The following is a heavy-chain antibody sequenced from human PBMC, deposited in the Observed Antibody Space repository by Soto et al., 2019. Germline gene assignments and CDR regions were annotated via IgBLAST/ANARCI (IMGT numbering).Heavy chain of an antibody. V-gene: IGHV4-31*03. D-gene: IGHD3-22*01. CDR3: ASIFDSSGYYYGTNWFDL. J-gene: IGHJ5*02. CDR1: GASISSGDYY. Sequence: PSETLSLTCTVSGASISSGDYYWSWIRQHPGKGLEWIGYIYYSGSTYYNPSLKSRITMSVDTSKNQFSLKLSSVTAADTAVYYCASIFDSSGYYYGTNWFDLWGQGILVTVSS. CDR2: IYYSGST.